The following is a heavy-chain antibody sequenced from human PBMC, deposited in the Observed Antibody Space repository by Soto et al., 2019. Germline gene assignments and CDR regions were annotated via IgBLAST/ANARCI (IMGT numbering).Heavy chain of an antibody. D-gene: IGHD6-13*01. Sequence: DVQLVESGGGLVQPGRSLRLSCAASGVTLDDYAMHWFRQFPGKVLEWVSGINWNRGSIVYGDSVKGRFAISRDHAKNSLHLQRNRLSAEDTAFYYCVKDESINWYSGHFRHWGQGTLVTVSS. CDR3: VKDESINWYSGHFRH. J-gene: IGHJ1*01. CDR2: INWNRGSI. V-gene: IGHV3-9*01. CDR1: GVTLDDYA.